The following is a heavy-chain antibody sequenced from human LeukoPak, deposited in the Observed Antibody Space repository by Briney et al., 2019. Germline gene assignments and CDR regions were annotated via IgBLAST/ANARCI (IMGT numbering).Heavy chain of an antibody. CDR3: ARMGLYGSGSPNRY. J-gene: IGHJ4*02. Sequence: TGGSLRLSCAASGFTFDDYAMHWVRQAPGKGLEWVSGISWNSGSIGYADSVKGRFTISRDNSKNTLYLQMNSLRAEDTAVYYCARMGLYGSGSPNRYWGQGTLVTVSS. CDR1: GFTFDDYA. D-gene: IGHD3-10*01. CDR2: ISWNSGSI. V-gene: IGHV3-9*01.